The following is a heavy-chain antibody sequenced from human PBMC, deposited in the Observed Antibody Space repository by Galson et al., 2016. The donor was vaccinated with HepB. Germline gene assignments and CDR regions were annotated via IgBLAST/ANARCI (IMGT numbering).Heavy chain of an antibody. CDR2: IDHSGTT. J-gene: IGHJ6*02. CDR1: GGSFSAYF. CDR3: ARRSLVRGVTFRGGSGNYGMDV. Sequence: SETLCLTCAVYGGSFSAYFWSWIRQPPGKGLEWLGEIDHSGTTNYNPSLKSRVTISVDTSKNQFSLKLSSVTAADTAVYYCARRSLVRGVTFRGGSGNYGMDVWGQGTTVTVSS. V-gene: IGHV4-34*01. D-gene: IGHD3-10*01.